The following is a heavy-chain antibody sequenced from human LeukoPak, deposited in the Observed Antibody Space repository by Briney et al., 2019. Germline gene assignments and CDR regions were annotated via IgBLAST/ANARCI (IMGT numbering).Heavy chain of an antibody. Sequence: PGGSLRLSCAASGFTVSSNYMSWVRQAPGKGLEWVSTISGSGDNTYYADSVRDRFTISRDNSRNTLYLQMDSLSAEDTAVYYCTKDHSEYVWGSYRRDDYWGQGTLVTVSS. CDR3: TKDHSEYVWGSYRRDDY. CDR1: GFTVSSNY. D-gene: IGHD3-16*02. J-gene: IGHJ4*02. V-gene: IGHV3-23*01. CDR2: ISGSGDNT.